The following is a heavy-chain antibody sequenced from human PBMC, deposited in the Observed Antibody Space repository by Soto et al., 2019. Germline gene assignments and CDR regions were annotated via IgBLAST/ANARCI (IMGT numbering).Heavy chain of an antibody. CDR2: LYYSGTT. Sequence: QVQLQESGPGLVKPSQTLSLTCTVSGGSVTSVGYYWAWIRQHPGKGLEFIGHLYYSGTTYYNPSVRSRVTISEDTSKNHFSLQLTSVTAADTAVYYCARILDFWSGHGVFDIWGQGTMVTVSS. V-gene: IGHV4-31*03. D-gene: IGHD3-3*01. J-gene: IGHJ3*02. CDR3: ARILDFWSGHGVFDI. CDR1: GGSVTSVGYY.